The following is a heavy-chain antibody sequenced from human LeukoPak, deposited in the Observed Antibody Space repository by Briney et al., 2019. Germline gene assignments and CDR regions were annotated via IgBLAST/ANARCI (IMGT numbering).Heavy chain of an antibody. CDR2: IRYDGSNK. D-gene: IGHD2-2*01. V-gene: IGHV3-30*02. CDR1: GFTFSSYG. J-gene: IGHJ4*02. CDR3: ANPSDCSSTSCYYQGDY. Sequence: GGSLRLSCAASGFTFSSYGMHWVRQAPGKGLEWVAFIRYDGSNKYYADSVKGRFTISRDDSKNTLYLQMNSLRAEDTAVYYCANPSDCSSTSCYYQGDYWGQGTLVTVSS.